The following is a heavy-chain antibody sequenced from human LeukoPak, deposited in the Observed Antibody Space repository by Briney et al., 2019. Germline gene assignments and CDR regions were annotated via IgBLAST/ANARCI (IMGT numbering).Heavy chain of an antibody. D-gene: IGHD3-10*01. CDR2: IYSGGST. J-gene: IGHJ6*02. CDR1: GFTEPRIL. CDR3: ARCKAGSVYYYGMVA. V-gene: IGHV3-66*01. Sequence: GGSVRHPRAASGFTEPRILVSWVRQAPGKGLEWVSVIYSGGSTYYADSVKGRFTISRDHSKNTLYLQMNSLRAEDTAVYYCARCKAGSVYYYGMVATGPRNTFSVSS.